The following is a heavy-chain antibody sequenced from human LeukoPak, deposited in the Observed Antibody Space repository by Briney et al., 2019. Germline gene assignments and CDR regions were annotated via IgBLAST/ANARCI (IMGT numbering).Heavy chain of an antibody. J-gene: IGHJ4*02. Sequence: ASVKVSCKASGYTFTGYYMHWVRQAPGQGLEWMGWINPNSGGTNYAQEFQGWVTMTRDTSISTAYMELSRLRSDDTAVYYCARGRAGYYDFWSGSNWSFDYWGQGTLVTVSS. V-gene: IGHV1-2*04. CDR1: GYTFTGYY. D-gene: IGHD3-3*01. CDR3: ARGRAGYYDFWSGSNWSFDY. CDR2: INPNSGGT.